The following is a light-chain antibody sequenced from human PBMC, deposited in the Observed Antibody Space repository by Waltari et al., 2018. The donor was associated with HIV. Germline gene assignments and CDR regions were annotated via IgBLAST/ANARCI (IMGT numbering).Light chain of an antibody. V-gene: IGKV3-11*01. Sequence: EIVLTQSPATLSLSPGERATLSCRASQSVSSYLAWYQQKPGQAPRLLIYDASNRATGSPARFSGSGSGTDFTLTISSLDPEDFAVYYCQQRSNWSWTFGQGTKVEIK. J-gene: IGKJ1*01. CDR2: DAS. CDR3: QQRSNWSWT. CDR1: QSVSSY.